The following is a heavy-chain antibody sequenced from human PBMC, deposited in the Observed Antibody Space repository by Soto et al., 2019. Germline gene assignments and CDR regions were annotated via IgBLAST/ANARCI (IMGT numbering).Heavy chain of an antibody. D-gene: IGHD2-15*01. Sequence: QVQLQESGPGLVKPSQTLSLTCTVSGDSISTDGYYWTWIRQHQGKGLDWLGYVYHSGTTSYNLSLKRRVSISGGTSKTQCSLKVNSVAAADTAIYQGARPQGKDLYRMDVWGQATTVTISS. J-gene: IGHJ6*02. CDR1: GDSISTDGYY. V-gene: IGHV4-31*03. CDR2: VYHSGTT. CDR3: ARPQGKDLYRMDV.